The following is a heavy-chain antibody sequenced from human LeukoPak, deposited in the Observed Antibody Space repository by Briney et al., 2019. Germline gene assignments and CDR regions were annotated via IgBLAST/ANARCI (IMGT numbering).Heavy chain of an antibody. V-gene: IGHV3-7*01. CDR1: GFTFSNYW. D-gene: IGHD3-3*01. CDR3: ARDSRFLEWLLEFY. CDR2: IKQDGSEK. Sequence: PGGSLRLSCAASGFTFSNYWMSWVRQAPGKGLEWVANIKQDGSEKYYVDSVKGRFTISRDNAKNSLYLQMNSLRAEDTAVYYCARDSRFLEWLLEFYWGQGTLVTVSS. J-gene: IGHJ4*02.